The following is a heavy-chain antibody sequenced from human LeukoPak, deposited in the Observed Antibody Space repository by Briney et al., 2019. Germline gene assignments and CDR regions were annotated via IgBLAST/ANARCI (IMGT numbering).Heavy chain of an antibody. CDR1: GGSISSYY. CDR2: IYYSGST. Sequence: SETLSLTCTVSGGSISSYYWSWIRQPPGKGLEWIGYIYYSGSTNYNPSLKSRVTISVDTSKNQFSLKLSSVTAADTAVYYCASFDKRAYYFDYWGQETLVTVSS. CDR3: ASFDKRAYYFDY. D-gene: IGHD3-9*01. V-gene: IGHV4-59*08. J-gene: IGHJ4*02.